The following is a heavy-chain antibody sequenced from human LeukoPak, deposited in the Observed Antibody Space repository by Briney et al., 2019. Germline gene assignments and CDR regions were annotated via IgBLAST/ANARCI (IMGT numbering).Heavy chain of an antibody. Sequence: GGSLRLSCAASGFTFSSYAMSWVRQAPGKGLEWVSAISGSGGSTYYADSVKGRFTISRDNSKNTLYLQMNSLRAEDTAVYYCAFGSCCSCYYYYGMDVWGQGTTVTVSS. D-gene: IGHD2-15*01. CDR2: ISGSGGST. V-gene: IGHV3-23*01. J-gene: IGHJ6*02. CDR3: AFGSCCSCYYYYGMDV. CDR1: GFTFSSYA.